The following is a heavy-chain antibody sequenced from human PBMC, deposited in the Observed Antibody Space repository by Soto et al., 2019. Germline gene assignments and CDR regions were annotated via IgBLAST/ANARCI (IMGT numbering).Heavy chain of an antibody. V-gene: IGHV4-59*01. D-gene: IGHD3-22*01. CDR3: ARVNYYDSSGYYYIRNNWFDP. CDR1: GGSISSYY. Sequence: SETLSLTCTVSGGSISSYYWSWIRQPPGKGLEWIGYIYYSGSTNYNPSLKSRVTISVETSKNQFSLKLSSVTAADTAVYYCARVNYYDSSGYYYIRNNWFDPWGQGTLVTVSS. CDR2: IYYSGST. J-gene: IGHJ5*02.